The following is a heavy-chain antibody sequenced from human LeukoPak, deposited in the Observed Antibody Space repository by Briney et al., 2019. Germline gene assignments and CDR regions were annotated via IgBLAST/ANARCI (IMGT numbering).Heavy chain of an antibody. Sequence: SQTLSLTCTVSGGSISSGGYYWSWIRQHPGKGLEWIGYIYYSGSTYYNPSLKSRVTISVDTSKNQFSLKLSSVTAADTAVFYCARESGLYSSSWYFDYWGQGTLVTVSS. D-gene: IGHD6-13*01. CDR3: ARESGLYSSSWYFDY. J-gene: IGHJ4*02. CDR2: IYYSGST. V-gene: IGHV4-31*03. CDR1: GGSISSGGYY.